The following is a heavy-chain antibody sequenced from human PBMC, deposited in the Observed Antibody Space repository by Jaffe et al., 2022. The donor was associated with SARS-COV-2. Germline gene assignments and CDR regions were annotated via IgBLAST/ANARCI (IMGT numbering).Heavy chain of an antibody. CDR1: GFTFSNAW. V-gene: IGHV3-15*01. CDR2: IKSKTDGGTT. J-gene: IGHJ6*02. D-gene: IGHD3-9*01. Sequence: EVQLVESGGGLVKPGGSLRLSCAASGFTFSNAWMSWVRQAPGKGLEWVGRIKSKTDGGTTDYAAPVKGRFTISRDDSKNTLYLQMNSLKTEDTAVYYCTTSASSVTNFDWLEYGMDVWGQGTTVTVSS. CDR3: TTSASSVTNFDWLEYGMDV.